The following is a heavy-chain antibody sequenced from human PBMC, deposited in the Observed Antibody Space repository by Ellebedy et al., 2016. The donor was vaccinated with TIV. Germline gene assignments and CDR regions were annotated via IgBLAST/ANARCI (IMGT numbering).Heavy chain of an antibody. CDR3: ARRSYSSGWYNWFDP. D-gene: IGHD6-19*01. CDR2: IHYCGST. V-gene: IGHV4-39*01. CDR1: GGPISSSSYY. Sequence: MPSETLSLTCPVPGGPISSSSYYWGWIRQPPGKGLEWIGSIHYCGSTYSNPSLTSRVTISVDTSKNQFSLKLSSVTAADTAVYYCARRSYSSGWYNWFDPWGQGTLVTVSS. J-gene: IGHJ5*02.